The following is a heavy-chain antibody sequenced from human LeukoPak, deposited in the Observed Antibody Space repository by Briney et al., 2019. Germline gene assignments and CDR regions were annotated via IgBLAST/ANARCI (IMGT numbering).Heavy chain of an antibody. V-gene: IGHV4-59*01. CDR1: GGSISNYY. D-gene: IGHD4-23*01. J-gene: IGHJ4*02. CDR3: ARDRYSGNSGDFDY. CDR2: VYYTGIT. Sequence: SETLSLTCTVSGGSISNYYWSWLRQPPGKGLEWIGYVYYTGITNYNPSLRSRATISVDTSKNQFSLKLISVTAADTAVYYCARDRYSGNSGDFDYWGQGILVTVSS.